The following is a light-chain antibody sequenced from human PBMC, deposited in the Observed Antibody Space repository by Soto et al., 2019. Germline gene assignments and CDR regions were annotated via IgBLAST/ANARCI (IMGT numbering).Light chain of an antibody. CDR2: DVS. V-gene: IGLV2-14*01. CDR3: SSYTSSSTLLYV. CDR1: SSDVGGYNY. J-gene: IGLJ1*01. Sequence: QSALTQPAPVSGSPGQSITISCTGTSSDVGGYNYVSWYQQHPGKAPKLMIYDVSNRPSGVSNRFPGSKSGNTASLTISGLQAEDEADYYCSSYTSSSTLLYVFGTGTKVTVL.